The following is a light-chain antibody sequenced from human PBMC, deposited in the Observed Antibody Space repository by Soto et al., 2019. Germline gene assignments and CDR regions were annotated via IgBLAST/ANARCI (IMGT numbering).Light chain of an antibody. CDR3: SAWDDSRNGYV. CDR2: SNN. J-gene: IGLJ1*01. Sequence: QSALTQPPSASGTPGQRVTISCSGTSSNIRSNTINWYKQLPGTAPQLLIYSNNQRPSGVPDRFSGSKSGTSASLAISGLQSDDEADYYCSAWDDSRNGYVFGTGTKLTVL. CDR1: SSNIRSNT. V-gene: IGLV1-44*01.